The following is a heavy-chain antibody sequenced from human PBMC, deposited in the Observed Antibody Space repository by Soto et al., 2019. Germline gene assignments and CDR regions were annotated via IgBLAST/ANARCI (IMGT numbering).Heavy chain of an antibody. CDR3: AHSLYDYVWGTNWFDP. D-gene: IGHD3-16*01. CDR2: IYWDDDK. Sequence: QITLKESGPTLVKPTQTLTLTCTFSGFSLSTSGVGVGCIRQPPGKSLEWLALIYWDDDKRYSPSLKSRLTITKDTSKNQVVLTMTNMDPVDTATYYCAHSLYDYVWGTNWFDPWGQGPLVTVSS. CDR1: GFSLSTSGVG. J-gene: IGHJ5*02. V-gene: IGHV2-5*02.